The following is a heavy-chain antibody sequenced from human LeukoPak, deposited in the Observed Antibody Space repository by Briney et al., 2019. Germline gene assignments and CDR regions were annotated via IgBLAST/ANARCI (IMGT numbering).Heavy chain of an antibody. CDR3: AKSRSGSANWALQIFDN. D-gene: IGHD1-1*01. J-gene: IGHJ4*02. V-gene: IGHV3-23*01. CDR2: ISGSGGST. CDR1: GFTFSSYA. Sequence: AGGSLRLSCAASGFTFSSYAMSWVRQAPGKGLEWVSAISGSGGSTYYADPVKGRFTISRDNSKNTLYLQMNSLRAEDTAVYYCAKSRSGSANWALQIFDNWGQGTLATVSS.